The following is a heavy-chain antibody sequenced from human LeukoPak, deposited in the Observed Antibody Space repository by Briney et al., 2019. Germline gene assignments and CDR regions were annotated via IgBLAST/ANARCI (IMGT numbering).Heavy chain of an antibody. V-gene: IGHV3-7*05. D-gene: IGHD2-21*02. CDR1: GFTFSRYW. CDR2: IKQDGSDK. Sequence: PGGSLRLSCAASGFTFSRYWMSCVRQAPGKGLEWVANIKQDGSDKHYVDSVKGRFTISRDNAKNSLFLQMNSLRAEDTAVYYCATNIIVTGLIDYWGQGTLVSVSS. CDR3: ATNIIVTGLIDY. J-gene: IGHJ4*02.